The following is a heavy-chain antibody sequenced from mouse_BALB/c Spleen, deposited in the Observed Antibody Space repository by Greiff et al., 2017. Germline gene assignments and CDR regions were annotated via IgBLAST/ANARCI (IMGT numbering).Heavy chain of an antibody. V-gene: IGHV5-12-1*01. J-gene: IGHJ2*01. D-gene: IGHD6-1*01. CDR2: ISSGGGST. CDR1: GFAFSSYD. Sequence: EVQLVESGGGLVKPGGSLKLSCAASGFAFSSYDMSWVRQTPEKRLEWVAYISSGGGSTYYPDTVKGRFTISRDNAKNTLYLQMSSLKSEDTAMYYCARGPLGAFDYWGQGTTLTVSS. CDR3: ARGPLGAFDY.